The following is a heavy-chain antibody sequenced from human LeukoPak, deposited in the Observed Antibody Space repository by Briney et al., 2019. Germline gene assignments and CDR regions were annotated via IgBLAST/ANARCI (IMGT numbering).Heavy chain of an antibody. Sequence: ASVKVSCKASGYTFTSYDINWVRQATGQGLEWMGWMNPNSGNTGYARKFQGRLTITRNTSISTAYMELSSLRSEDTAVYYCARGVYYYMDVWGKGTTVTVSS. CDR1: GYTFTSYD. CDR3: ARGVYYYMDV. V-gene: IGHV1-8*03. CDR2: MNPNSGNT. J-gene: IGHJ6*03.